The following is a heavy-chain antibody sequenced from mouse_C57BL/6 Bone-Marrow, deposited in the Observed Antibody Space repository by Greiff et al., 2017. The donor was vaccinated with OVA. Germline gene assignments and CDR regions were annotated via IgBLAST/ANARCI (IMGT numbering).Heavy chain of an antibody. D-gene: IGHD3-2*02. V-gene: IGHV10-3*01. CDR3: VRGGSSGYWFAY. Sequence: EVKVVESGGGLVQPKGSLKLSCAASGFTFNTYAMHWVRQAPGKGLEWVARIRSKSSNYATYYADSVKDRFTISRDDSQSMLYLKMNNLKTEDTAMYYCVRGGSSGYWFAYWGQGTLVTVSA. CDR2: IRSKSSNYAT. J-gene: IGHJ3*01. CDR1: GFTFNTYA.